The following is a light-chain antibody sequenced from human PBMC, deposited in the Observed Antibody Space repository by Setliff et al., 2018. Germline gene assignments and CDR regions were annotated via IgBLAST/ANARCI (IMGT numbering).Light chain of an antibody. V-gene: IGLV2-14*03. CDR3: SSYSTRTSLDV. Sequence: QSALAQAASVSGSPGQSITISCTGTSSDIGAYDYVAWYQQHPGKAPKLMIYDVSHRPSGVSHRFSASKSGNTASLTISGLQVEDEADYYCSSYSTRTSLDVFGTGTKVTVL. CDR1: SSDIGAYDY. J-gene: IGLJ1*01. CDR2: DVS.